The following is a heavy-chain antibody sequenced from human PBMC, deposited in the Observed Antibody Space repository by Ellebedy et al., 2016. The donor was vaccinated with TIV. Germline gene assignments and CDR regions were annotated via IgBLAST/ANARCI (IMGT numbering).Heavy chain of an antibody. J-gene: IGHJ5*02. CDR1: GFTFSSYW. CDR3: ARGPSHLLPNNRFNR. D-gene: IGHD3-10*01. V-gene: IGHV3-7*03. CDR2: INQDGSET. Sequence: GESLKISXAASGFTFSSYWMHWVRQAPGQGLEWVAIINQDGSETDCVDSVKGRFTISRDNAKNSLFLHVNSLRAEDTAVYYCARGPSHLLPNNRFNRWGQGTLVTVSS.